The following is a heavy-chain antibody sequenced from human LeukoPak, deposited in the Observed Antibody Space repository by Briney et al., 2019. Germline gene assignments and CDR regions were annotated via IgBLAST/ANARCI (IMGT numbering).Heavy chain of an antibody. CDR3: AQLKLVTQDR. J-gene: IGHJ4*02. V-gene: IGHV3-21*01. CDR1: GFKFTAYG. D-gene: IGHD4-23*01. Sequence: PGGSLTLSYAASGFKFTAYGLNWVRLAPGQGLEWVSSISASSDYTYYADSVTGRFTISRDNAKNSLYLQMNSLRAEDTAVYYCAQLKLVTQDRCGQGTLVTVSS. CDR2: ISASSDYT.